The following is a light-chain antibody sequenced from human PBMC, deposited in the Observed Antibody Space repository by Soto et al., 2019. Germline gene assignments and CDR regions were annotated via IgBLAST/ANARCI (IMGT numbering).Light chain of an antibody. CDR1: QSVSSDY. J-gene: IGKJ1*01. V-gene: IGKV3-20*01. CDR2: GAS. Sequence: EIVLTQSPGTLSLSPGERATLSCRASQSVSSDYLVWYQQKPGQAPRLLIYGASSRATGIPDRFSGSGSGTDFTLTISRLEPEDFAVYYWQQYGSSPWTFGQGTKVDI. CDR3: QQYGSSPWT.